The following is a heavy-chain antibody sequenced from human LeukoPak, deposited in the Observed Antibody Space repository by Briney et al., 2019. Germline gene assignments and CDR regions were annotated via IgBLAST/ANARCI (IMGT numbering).Heavy chain of an antibody. D-gene: IGHD5-18*01. V-gene: IGHV4-39*07. J-gene: IGHJ4*02. CDR1: GGSISSSSYY. Sequence: SETLSLTCTVSGGSISSSSYYWGWIRQPPGKGLEWIGSIYYSGSTYYNPSLRSRVTISVDTSKNQFSLKLSSVTAADTAVYYCARGSIQLDYWGQGTLVTVSS. CDR3: ARGSIQLDY. CDR2: IYYSGST.